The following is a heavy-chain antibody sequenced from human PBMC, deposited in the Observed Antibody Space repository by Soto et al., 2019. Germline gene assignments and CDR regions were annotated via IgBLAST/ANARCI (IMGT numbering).Heavy chain of an antibody. V-gene: IGHV1-69*08. CDR1: GGTFSSYT. CDR3: AREDVGLYGRCAFDI. D-gene: IGHD2-2*02. CDR2: IIPILGIA. Sequence: QVQLVQSGAEVKKPGSSVKVSCKASGGTFSSYTISWVRQAPGQGLEWMGRIIPILGIANYAQKFQGRVTITADKPTSTAYMELSSLRSEDTAVYYCAREDVGLYGRCAFDIWGQGTMVTVSS. J-gene: IGHJ3*02.